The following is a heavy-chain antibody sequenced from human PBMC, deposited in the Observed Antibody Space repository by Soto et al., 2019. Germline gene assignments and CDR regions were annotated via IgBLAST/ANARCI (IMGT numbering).Heavy chain of an antibody. J-gene: IGHJ3*02. CDR3: ASGPRIAVAGTIAFDI. Sequence: SVKVSCKASGGTFSSYTISWVRQAPGQGLEWMGRIIPILGIANYAQKFQGRVTITADKSTSTAYMELSSLRSEDTAVYYCASGPRIAVAGTIAFDIWGQGTMVTVSS. V-gene: IGHV1-69*02. CDR2: IIPILGIA. D-gene: IGHD6-19*01. CDR1: GGTFSSYT.